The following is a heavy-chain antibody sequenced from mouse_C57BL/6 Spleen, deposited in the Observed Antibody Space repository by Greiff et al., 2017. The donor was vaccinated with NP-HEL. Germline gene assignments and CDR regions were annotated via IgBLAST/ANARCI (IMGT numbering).Heavy chain of an antibody. CDR3: AREGGDGPYEY. J-gene: IGHJ2*01. CDR2: IHPNSGST. Sequence: VQLQQSGAELVKPGASVKLSCKASGYTFTSYWMHWVKQRPGQGLEWIGMIHPNSGSTNYNEKFKSKATLTVDKSSSTAYMQLSSLTSEDSAVYYCAREGGDGPYEYWGQGTTLTVSS. V-gene: IGHV1-64*01. CDR1: GYTFTSYW. D-gene: IGHD3-1*01.